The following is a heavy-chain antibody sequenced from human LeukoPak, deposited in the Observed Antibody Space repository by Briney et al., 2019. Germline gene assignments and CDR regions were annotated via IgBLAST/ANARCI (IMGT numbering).Heavy chain of an antibody. CDR3: AREGIAAAGRRYNWFDP. CDR1: GYTFTGYY. Sequence: ASVKVSCKASGYTFTGYYMHWVRQAPGQGLEWMGWINPHSGGTNYAQKFQGRVTMTRDTSISTAYLELSRLRSDDTAVYDCAREGIAAAGRRYNWFDPWGQGTLVTVSS. J-gene: IGHJ5*02. V-gene: IGHV1-2*02. CDR2: INPHSGGT. D-gene: IGHD6-13*01.